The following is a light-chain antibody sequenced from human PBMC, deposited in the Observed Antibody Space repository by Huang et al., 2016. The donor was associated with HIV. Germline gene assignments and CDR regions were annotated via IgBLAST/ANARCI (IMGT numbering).Light chain of an antibody. CDR2: GSS. CDR1: RSVSTN. J-gene: IGKJ4*01. V-gene: IGKV3-15*01. CDR3: HQYNNWLLS. Sequence: EIVMTQSPATLSASPGERVTLSCRAKRSVSTNLAWYQQIPGQAPRLLIYGSSTRAPGIPARFSGSGSGTDFSLTISSLQSEDFALYYCHQYNNWLLSFGGGTRVDI.